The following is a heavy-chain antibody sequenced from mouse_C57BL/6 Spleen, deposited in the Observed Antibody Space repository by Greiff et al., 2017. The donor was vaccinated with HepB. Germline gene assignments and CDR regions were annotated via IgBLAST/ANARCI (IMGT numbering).Heavy chain of an antibody. D-gene: IGHD2-5*01. J-gene: IGHJ4*01. CDR1: GYTFTSYT. CDR3: ARLYSNYVVGAMDY. Sequence: VQLQQSGAELARPGASVKMSCKASGYTFTSYTMHWVKQRPGQGLEWIGYINPSSGYTKYNQKFKDKATLTADKSSSTAYMQLSSLTSEDSAVYYCARLYSNYVVGAMDYWGQGTSVTVSS. V-gene: IGHV1-4*01. CDR2: INPSSGYT.